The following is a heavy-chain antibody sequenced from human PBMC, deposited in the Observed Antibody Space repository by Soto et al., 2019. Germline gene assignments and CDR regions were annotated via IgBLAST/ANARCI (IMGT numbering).Heavy chain of an antibody. V-gene: IGHV5-51*01. Sequence: GESLKISCQGSGYSFTSYWIGWVRQMPGKGLEWMGIIYPGDSDTRYSPSFQGQVTISADKSISTAYLQWSSLKASDTAMYYCARQANTMVRGVMTNYYMDVWGKGTTVTVSS. D-gene: IGHD3-10*01. CDR3: ARQANTMVRGVMTNYYMDV. CDR2: IYPGDSDT. CDR1: GYSFTSYW. J-gene: IGHJ6*03.